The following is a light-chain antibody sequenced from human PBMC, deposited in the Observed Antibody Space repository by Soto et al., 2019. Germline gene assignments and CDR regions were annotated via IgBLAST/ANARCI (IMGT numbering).Light chain of an antibody. V-gene: IGKV1-5*03. CDR1: QGISNL. CDR2: QAS. J-gene: IGKJ1*01. CDR3: QQNNVYST. Sequence: SQITQSPSILLAAIEDRVTVTCRTRQGISNLLAWYQQKPGKAPQVIIYQASTLESGVPSRFSGSGSGTEFTLTSTRLQHEDFANYCRQQNNVYSTFGQGTKVDIK.